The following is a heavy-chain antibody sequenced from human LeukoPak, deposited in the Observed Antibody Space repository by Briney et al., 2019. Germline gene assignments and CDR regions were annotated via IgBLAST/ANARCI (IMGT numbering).Heavy chain of an antibody. CDR3: AREMDAHPRIVV. D-gene: IGHD2-21*01. Sequence: SETLSLTCTVSGGSISSGGYRWTWIRQYPGKGLEWIGYINYSGSTYYNPSLKSRVIISVDTSKNQFSLNLNSVTAADTAVYYCAREMDAHPRIVVWGQGTLVTVSS. CDR1: GGSISSGGYR. CDR2: INYSGST. V-gene: IGHV4-31*03. J-gene: IGHJ1*01.